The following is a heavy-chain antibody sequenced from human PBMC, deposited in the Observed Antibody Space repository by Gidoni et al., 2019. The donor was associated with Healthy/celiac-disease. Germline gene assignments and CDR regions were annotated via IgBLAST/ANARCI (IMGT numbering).Heavy chain of an antibody. CDR3: ARETYYYDSMSWFDP. J-gene: IGHJ5*02. D-gene: IGHD3-22*01. CDR1: GFTFSSYG. CDR2: IWYDGSNK. Sequence: QVQLVESGGGVVQPGRSLRLSCAASGFTFSSYGMHWVRKAPGRGLEWVAVIWYDGSNKYYADSVKGRFTIARDNSKNTLYLQMNSLRAEDTAVYYCARETYYYDSMSWFDPWGQGTLVTVSS. V-gene: IGHV3-33*01.